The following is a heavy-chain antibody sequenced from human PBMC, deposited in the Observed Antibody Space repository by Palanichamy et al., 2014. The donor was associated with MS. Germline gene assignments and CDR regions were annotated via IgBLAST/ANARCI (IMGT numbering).Heavy chain of an antibody. CDR2: ISWTSGDI. V-gene: IGHV3-9*01. CDR1: GFTFDDYA. J-gene: IGHJ3*02. D-gene: IGHD3-16*01. Sequence: EMQLVESGGGLVQPGRSLRLSCAASGFTFDDYAMHWVRQVPGKGLEWVSGISWTSGDIGYADSVKGRFIISRDNAKNSLHLQMNSLKTEDTALYYCARDRHFGGWEGASDIWGQGTMVTVSS. CDR3: ARDRHFGGWEGASDI.